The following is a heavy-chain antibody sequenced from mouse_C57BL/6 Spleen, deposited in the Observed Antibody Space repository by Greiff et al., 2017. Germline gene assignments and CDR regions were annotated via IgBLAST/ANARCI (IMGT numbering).Heavy chain of an antibody. CDR3: ARLTGTSNFDV. J-gene: IGHJ1*03. CDR1: GFTFTDYY. Sequence: EVQLVESGGGLVQPGGSLSLSCAASGFTFTDYYMSWVRQPPGKALEWLGFIRNKANGYTTEYSASVKGRFTISRDNSQSILYLQMNALRAEDSATYYCARLTGTSNFDVWGTGTTVTVSS. V-gene: IGHV7-3*01. D-gene: IGHD4-1*01. CDR2: IRNKANGYTT.